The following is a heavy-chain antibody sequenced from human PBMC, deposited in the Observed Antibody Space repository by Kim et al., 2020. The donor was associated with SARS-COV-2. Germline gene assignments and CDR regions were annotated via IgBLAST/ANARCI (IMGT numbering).Heavy chain of an antibody. J-gene: IGHJ4*02. CDR3: ARAPRYCSSTSCYGLDY. Sequence: LKSRVTISVDTSKNQFSLKLSSVTAADTAVYYCARAPRYCSSTSCYGLDYWGQGTLVTVSS. D-gene: IGHD2-2*01. V-gene: IGHV4-31*02.